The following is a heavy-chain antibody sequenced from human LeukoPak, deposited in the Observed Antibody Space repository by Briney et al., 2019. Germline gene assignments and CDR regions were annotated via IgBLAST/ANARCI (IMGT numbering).Heavy chain of an antibody. V-gene: IGHV4-39*07. D-gene: IGHD2-15*01. CDR3: ARGLNHSCIHYDY. CDR2: IYYSGST. J-gene: IGHJ4*02. CDR1: GGSISSSSYY. Sequence: SSETLSLTCTVSGGSISSSSYYWGWIRQPPGKGLEWIGSIYYSGSTYYNPSLKSRVTISVDTSKNQFSLKLSSVTAADTAVYYCARGLNHSCIHYDYWGQGTLVTVSS.